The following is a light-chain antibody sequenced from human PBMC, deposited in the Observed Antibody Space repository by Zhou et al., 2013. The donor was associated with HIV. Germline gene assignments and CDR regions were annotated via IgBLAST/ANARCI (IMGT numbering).Light chain of an antibody. CDR2: DAS. CDR1: QSVSRY. J-gene: IGKJ2*01. CDR3: QQYNNWPPGYT. Sequence: EIMLTQSPATLSLSPGERATLSCRASQSVSRYLAWYQQKPGQAPRRLIYDASNRATGIPARFSGSGSGTDFTLTISSLEPEDFAVYYCQQYNNWPPGYTFGQGTKLEIK. V-gene: IGKV3-11*01.